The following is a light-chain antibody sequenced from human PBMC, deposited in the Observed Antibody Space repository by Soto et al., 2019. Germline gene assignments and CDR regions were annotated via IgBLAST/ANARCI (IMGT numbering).Light chain of an antibody. V-gene: IGLV3-21*02. Sequence: SYELTQPPSVSVAPGQTARITCGGKNIGIKGVHWYQQKPGQAPLLVVYNDRDRPSGIPERFSGSNSANTATLTISRVEAGDEADYYCQVWDSGSHYVFGPGTKVTVL. CDR1: NIGIKG. CDR2: NDR. J-gene: IGLJ1*01. CDR3: QVWDSGSHYV.